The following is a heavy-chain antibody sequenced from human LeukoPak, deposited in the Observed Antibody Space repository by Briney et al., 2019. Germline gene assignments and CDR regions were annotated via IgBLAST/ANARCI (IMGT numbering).Heavy chain of an antibody. Sequence: GGSLRLSCAASGFTFSNYWMNWVRQAPGKGLEWVANIKVDGSEEYYTDSVEGRFTISRDNAKNSLYLQMNSLRAEDTAVYYCARGYWYYFQYWGQGTLVTVSS. CDR3: ARGYWYYFQY. D-gene: IGHD2-8*02. CDR2: IKVDGSEE. V-gene: IGHV3-7*01. J-gene: IGHJ4*02. CDR1: GFTFSNYW.